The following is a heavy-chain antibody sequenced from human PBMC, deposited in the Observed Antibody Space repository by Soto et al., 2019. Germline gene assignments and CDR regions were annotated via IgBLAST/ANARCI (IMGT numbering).Heavy chain of an antibody. J-gene: IGHJ1*01. V-gene: IGHV3-9*01. CDR3: VKDESINWYSGHFRH. D-gene: IGHD6-13*01. CDR1: GFTFDDYA. CDR2: TNWNSGSI. Sequence: SLRFSCAAYGFTFDDYAMHWVRQVPGKGLEWVSGTNWNSGSIGYGDYVKGRFAISRDNAKIPLHRRMNSLSAEDTAFYYCVKDESINWYSGHFRHWGQGTLVTVSS.